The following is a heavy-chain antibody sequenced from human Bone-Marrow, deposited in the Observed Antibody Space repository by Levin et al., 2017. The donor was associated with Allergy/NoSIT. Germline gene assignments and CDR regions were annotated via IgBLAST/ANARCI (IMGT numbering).Heavy chain of an antibody. J-gene: IGHJ4*02. CDR3: ARGVMITFGGVIVTLDY. D-gene: IGHD3-16*02. Sequence: ASVKVSCKASGYTFTGYYMHWVRQAPGQGLEWMGRINPNSGGTNYAQKFQGRVTMTRDTSISTAYMELSRLRSDDTAVYYCARGVMITFGGVIVTLDYWGQGTLVTVSS. CDR2: INPNSGGT. V-gene: IGHV1-2*06. CDR1: GYTFTGYY.